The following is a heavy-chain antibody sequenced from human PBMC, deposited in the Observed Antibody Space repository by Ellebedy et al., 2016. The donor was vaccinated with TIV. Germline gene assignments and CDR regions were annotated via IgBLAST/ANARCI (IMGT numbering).Heavy chain of an antibody. CDR3: AHGSGSYQPIGY. D-gene: IGHD3-10*01. J-gene: IGHJ6*02. CDR2: MNPASDSA. Sequence: ASVKVSCXASGYNFISYYIHWVRQAPGQGLEWMGIMNPASDSATYAQKFQGRVTLTRDTSTSTVYMELSSLRSEDTAVYYCAHGSGSYQPIGYWGQGTTVTVSS. V-gene: IGHV1-46*01. CDR1: GYNFISYY.